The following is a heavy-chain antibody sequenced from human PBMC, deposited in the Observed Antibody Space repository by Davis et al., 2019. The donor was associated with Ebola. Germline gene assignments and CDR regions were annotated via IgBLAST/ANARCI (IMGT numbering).Heavy chain of an antibody. Sequence: GGSLRLSCAASGFTFSSYAMNWVRQAPGKGLEWVSSISGSGDGTNYADSVKGRFTISRDNSKNTVDLQTNSLRAEDTAVYYCAKDMSGSIAAAYGMDVWGKGTTVTVSS. CDR3: AKDMSGSIAAAYGMDV. V-gene: IGHV3-23*01. D-gene: IGHD6-6*01. CDR1: GFTFSSYA. CDR2: ISGSGDGT. J-gene: IGHJ6*04.